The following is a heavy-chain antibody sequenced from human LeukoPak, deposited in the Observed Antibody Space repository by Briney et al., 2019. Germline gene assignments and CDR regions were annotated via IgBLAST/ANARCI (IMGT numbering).Heavy chain of an antibody. CDR2: INGSGGTT. CDR3: ASWVEMITADAFDI. V-gene: IGHV3-23*01. Sequence: PGGSLRLSCVASGFTFGSYAMSWVRQAPGKGLEWVSLINGSGGTTYYADSVKGRFTISRDNSKNTLYLQMNSLRAEDTAIYYCASWVEMITADAFDIWGQGTLVTVSS. J-gene: IGHJ3*02. CDR1: GFTFGSYA. D-gene: IGHD5-24*01.